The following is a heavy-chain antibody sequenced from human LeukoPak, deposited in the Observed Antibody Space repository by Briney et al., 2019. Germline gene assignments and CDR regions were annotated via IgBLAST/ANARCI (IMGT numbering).Heavy chain of an antibody. CDR1: GYSISSGYY. V-gene: IGHV4-38-2*02. CDR2: IYHSGST. CDR3: ARAPGSGIDAFDI. Sequence: SETLSLTCTVSGYSISSGYYWGWIRQPPGKGLEWIGSIYHSGSTYYNPSLKSRVTISVDTSKNQFSLKLSSVTAADTAVYYCARAPGSGIDAFDIWGQGTMVTVSS. D-gene: IGHD3-10*01. J-gene: IGHJ3*02.